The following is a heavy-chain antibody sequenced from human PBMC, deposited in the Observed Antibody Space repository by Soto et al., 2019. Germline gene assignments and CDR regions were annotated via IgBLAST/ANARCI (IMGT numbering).Heavy chain of an antibody. J-gene: IGHJ3*01. D-gene: IGHD6-13*01. CDR2: ISPFNDYT. V-gene: IGHV1-18*04. Sequence: ASVKVSCRASGYTFNKYGFNWVRQAPGQGLEGMGRISPFNDYTNRAQKFQGRLTLTTDASTNTAYMELQVLRSEDTAVYYCARGRGVVIPAGTPDAFDVWGQGTMVTVSS. CDR3: ARGRGVVIPAGTPDAFDV. CDR1: GYTFNKYG.